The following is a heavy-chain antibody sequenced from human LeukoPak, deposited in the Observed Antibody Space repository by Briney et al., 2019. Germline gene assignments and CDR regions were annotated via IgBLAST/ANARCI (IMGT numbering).Heavy chain of an antibody. D-gene: IGHD6-19*01. V-gene: IGHV3-23*01. CDR1: GFTFSNYA. CDR3: ARALYGSGWCQDY. J-gene: IGHJ4*02. Sequence: GGSLRLSCAASGFTFSNYAMSWVRQAPGKGLEWVSTISNSVGTTYYADSVKGRFTISRDNSRNTLYLQVNSLRAEDTALYYCARALYGSGWCQDYWGQGTLVAVSS. CDR2: ISNSVGTT.